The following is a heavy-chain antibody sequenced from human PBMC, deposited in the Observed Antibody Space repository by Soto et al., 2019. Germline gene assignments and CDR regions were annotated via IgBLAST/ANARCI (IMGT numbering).Heavy chain of an antibody. Sequence: QVQLVESGGGLVKPGGSLRLSCAASGFTFSDYYMSWIRQAPGKGLEWVSYISSSSSNKNYADSVKGRFTISRDNAKNSLYLQMNGLRAEDTAVYYCASPYYDFWSGYDPDAFDIWGQGTMVTVSS. D-gene: IGHD3-3*01. CDR3: ASPYYDFWSGYDPDAFDI. CDR1: GFTFSDYY. J-gene: IGHJ3*02. CDR2: ISSSSSNK. V-gene: IGHV3-11*06.